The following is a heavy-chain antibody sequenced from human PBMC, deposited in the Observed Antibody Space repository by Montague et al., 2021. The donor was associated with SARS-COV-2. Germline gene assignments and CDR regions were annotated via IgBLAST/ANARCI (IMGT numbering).Heavy chain of an antibody. V-gene: IGHV4-39*02. Sequence: SETLSLTCIVSGDTIDRATYYWGWIRQSPGKGMEWLGSLSSSGSTYYNPSLRSRVTISMDTSKNHFSLKVNSVTATDTAVYFCARPGSVSGWFYFDDWGQGTLVSVSS. D-gene: IGHD6-19*01. J-gene: IGHJ4*02. CDR3: ARPGSVSGWFYFDD. CDR1: GDTIDRATYY. CDR2: LSSSGST.